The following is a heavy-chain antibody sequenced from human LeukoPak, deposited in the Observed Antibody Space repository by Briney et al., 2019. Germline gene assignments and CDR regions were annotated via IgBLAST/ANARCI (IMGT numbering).Heavy chain of an antibody. CDR1: GFTFSSYA. V-gene: IGHV3-23*01. D-gene: IGHD2-2*01. J-gene: IGHJ4*02. CDR2: NSGSGGST. CDR3: RISGYQLLWGDYFDY. Sequence: PGGSLRLSCAASGFTFSSYAMSWVRQATGKALEWVSANSGSGGSTYYADSVKGRFTISRDNSKNTLYLQMNSLRAEDTAVYYCRISGYQLLWGDYFDYWGQGTLVTVSS.